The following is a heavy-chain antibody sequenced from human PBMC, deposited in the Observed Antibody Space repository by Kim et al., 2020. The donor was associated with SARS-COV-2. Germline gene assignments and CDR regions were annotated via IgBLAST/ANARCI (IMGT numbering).Heavy chain of an antibody. CDR1: GGSISSYY. V-gene: IGHV4-59*08. Sequence: SETLSLTCTVSGGSISSYYWSWIRQPPGKGLEWIGYIYYSGSTNYNPSLKSQVTISVDTSKNQFSLKLSSLTAADTAVYYCARSTGSYYPYYFDYWGQGTLVTVSS. CDR2: IYYSGST. J-gene: IGHJ4*02. D-gene: IGHD3-10*01. CDR3: ARSTGSYYPYYFDY.